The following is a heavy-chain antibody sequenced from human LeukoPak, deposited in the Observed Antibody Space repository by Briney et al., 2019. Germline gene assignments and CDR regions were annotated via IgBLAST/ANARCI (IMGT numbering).Heavy chain of an antibody. J-gene: IGHJ4*02. CDR3: ARLTRLSTSPDRYYLDY. D-gene: IGHD6-6*01. CDR1: GDSISSYY. V-gene: IGHV4-4*09. Sequence: SETLSLTCTVSGDSISSYYWSWIRQPPGKGLEWIGYIYTSGGTNYIPSLKGRVTISIDTSKNQSSLKLSSVTAAAPAVYYCARLTRLSTSPDRYYLDYWGQGTLVTVSS. CDR2: IYTSGGT.